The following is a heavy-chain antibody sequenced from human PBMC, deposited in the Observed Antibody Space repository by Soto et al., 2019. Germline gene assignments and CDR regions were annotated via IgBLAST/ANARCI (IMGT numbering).Heavy chain of an antibody. CDR1: GFPFSSYA. V-gene: IGHV3-30-3*01. J-gene: IGHJ6*02. Sequence: GGSLRLSCAASGFPFSSYAMHWVRQAQGKGLEWVAVISYDGSNKYYADSVKGRFTISRDNSKNTLYLQMNSLRAEDTAVYYFAREELLWFGESYYYGMDVWGQGTTVTVSS. CDR2: ISYDGSNK. CDR3: AREELLWFGESYYYGMDV. D-gene: IGHD3-10*01.